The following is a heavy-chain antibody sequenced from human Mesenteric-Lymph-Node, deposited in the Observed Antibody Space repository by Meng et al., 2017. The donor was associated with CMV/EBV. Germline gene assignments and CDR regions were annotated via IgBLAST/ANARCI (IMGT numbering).Heavy chain of an antibody. D-gene: IGHD5-12*01. CDR3: AHVITVATITFAPTPVRYFDY. J-gene: IGHJ4*02. Sequence: SGPTLVKPTQTLTLTCTFSGFSLSTSGVGVGWIRQPPGKALEWLALIYWNDDKRYSPSLKSRLTITKDTSKNQVVLTMTNMDPVDTATYYCAHVITVATITFAPTPVRYFDYWGQGTLVTVSS. CDR2: IYWNDDK. CDR1: GFSLSTSGVG. V-gene: IGHV2-5*01.